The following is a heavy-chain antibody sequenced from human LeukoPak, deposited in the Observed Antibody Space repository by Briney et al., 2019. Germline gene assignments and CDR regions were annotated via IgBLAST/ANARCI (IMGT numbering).Heavy chain of an antibody. CDR3: TGDREGSTSWGYFDY. V-gene: IGHV3-49*04. J-gene: IGHJ4*02. D-gene: IGHD2-2*01. CDR2: IRSRAYGGTT. Sequence: GGSLRLSCTASGFTFGDYAMSWVRQAPGKGLEWVGLIRSRAYGGTTEYAASVKGRFTISRDDSKSIAYLQMSSLKTEDTAVYYCTGDREGSTSWGYFDYWGQGTLVTVSS. CDR1: GFTFGDYA.